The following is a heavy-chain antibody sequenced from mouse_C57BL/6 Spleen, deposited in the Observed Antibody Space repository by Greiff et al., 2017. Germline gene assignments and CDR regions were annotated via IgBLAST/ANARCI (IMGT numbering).Heavy chain of an antibody. V-gene: IGHV14-2*01. J-gene: IGHJ4*01. CDR3: ASPSSYSYYAMDD. D-gene: IGHD1-1*01. CDR1: GFNIKDYY. CDR2: IDPEDGET. Sequence: EVQLQQSGAELVKPGASVKLSCTASGFNIKDYYMHWVKQRTEQGLEWIGRIDPEDGETKYAPKFPGKATITADTSSNTAYLQLSSLTSEDTAVYYCASPSSYSYYAMDDWGQGTSVTVSS.